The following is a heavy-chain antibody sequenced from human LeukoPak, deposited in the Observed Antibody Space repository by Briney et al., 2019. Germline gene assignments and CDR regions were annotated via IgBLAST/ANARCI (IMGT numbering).Heavy chain of an antibody. Sequence: GGSLRLSCAASGFTFGDYSMHWVRQAPGKGLEWVSSISSDSSYIYYTDSVRGRFTISRDNAKSSLYLQVNSLRVEDTAVYYCARGPTSIGGADKGYFDSWGPGTLVTVSS. CDR2: ISSDSSYI. D-gene: IGHD6-6*01. V-gene: IGHV3-21*01. J-gene: IGHJ4*02. CDR1: GFTFGDYS. CDR3: ARGPTSIGGADKGYFDS.